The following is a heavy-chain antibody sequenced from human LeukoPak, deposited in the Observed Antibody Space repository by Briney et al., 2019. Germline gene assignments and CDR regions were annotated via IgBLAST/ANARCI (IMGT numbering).Heavy chain of an antibody. J-gene: IGHJ4*02. CDR1: GYTFTSYG. V-gene: IGHV1-18*01. CDR2: ISAYNGNT. CDR3: ARQWELLRDFDY. Sequence: ASVKVSCKASGYTFTSYGISWVRQAPGQGLEWVGWISAYNGNTNYAQKLQGRVTMTTDTSTSTAYMELRSLRSDDTAVYYCARQWELLRDFDYWGQGTLVTVSS. D-gene: IGHD1-26*01.